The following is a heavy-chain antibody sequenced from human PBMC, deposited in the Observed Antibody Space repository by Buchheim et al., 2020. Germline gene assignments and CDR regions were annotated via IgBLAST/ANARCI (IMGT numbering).Heavy chain of an antibody. V-gene: IGHV3-7*01. J-gene: IGHJ6*02. CDR2: IKQDGSEK. D-gene: IGHD4-17*01. Sequence: EVQLVESGGGLVQPGGSLRLSCAASGFTLSSYWMSWVRQAPGKGLEWVANIKQDGSEKYYVDSVKGRFTISRDNAKNSLYLQMNSLRAEDTAVYYCARVNGDPLYYYYGMDVWGQGTT. CDR1: GFTLSSYW. CDR3: ARVNGDPLYYYYGMDV.